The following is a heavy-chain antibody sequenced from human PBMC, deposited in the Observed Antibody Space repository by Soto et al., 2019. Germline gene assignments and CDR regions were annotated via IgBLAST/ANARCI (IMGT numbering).Heavy chain of an antibody. J-gene: IGHJ6*02. CDR3: AKDAITMVRGVISYYGMDV. D-gene: IGHD3-10*01. CDR1: GFTFDDYA. V-gene: IGHV3-9*01. Sequence: EVQLVESGGGLVQPGRSLRLSCAASGFTFDDYAMHWVRQAPGKGLEWVAGISWNSGSIGYADSVKGRFTISRDNAKNSLYLQMNSLMAEDTALYYCAKDAITMVRGVISYYGMDVCGQGTTVSVSS. CDR2: ISWNSGSI.